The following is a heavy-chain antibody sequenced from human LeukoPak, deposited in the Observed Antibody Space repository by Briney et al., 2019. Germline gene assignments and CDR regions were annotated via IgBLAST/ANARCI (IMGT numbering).Heavy chain of an antibody. D-gene: IGHD2-8*01. CDR3: TKLREAGSTNMIFDF. V-gene: IGHV3-23*01. J-gene: IGHJ4*02. CDR2: IYGSDDRT. Sequence: GGSLRLSCVASGFTFSSYAMTWVRQAPGKGLEWVSSIYGSDDRTHYADSVKGRFTISRDNSKNTLYLQMSSLRAEDTAVYYCTKLREAGSTNMIFDFWGQGTLVTASS. CDR1: GFTFSSYA.